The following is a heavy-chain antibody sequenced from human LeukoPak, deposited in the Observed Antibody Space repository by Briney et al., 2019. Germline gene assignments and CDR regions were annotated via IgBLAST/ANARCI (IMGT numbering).Heavy chain of an antibody. CDR3: ACYGIAPPY. CDR1: GFTFSSYW. CDR2: TNNDGSST. J-gene: IGHJ4*02. Sequence: PGGSLRLSCAASGFTFSSYWMHWVRQAPGKGLVWVSHTNNDGSSTSYADSVKGRFTISRDNAKNTLYLQMNSLRTEDTAVYYCACYGIAPPYWGQGTLVTVSS. D-gene: IGHD2-15*01. V-gene: IGHV3-74*01.